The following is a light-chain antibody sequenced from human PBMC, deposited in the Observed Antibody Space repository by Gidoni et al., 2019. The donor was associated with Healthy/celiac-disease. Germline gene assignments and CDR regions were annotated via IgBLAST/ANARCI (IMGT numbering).Light chain of an antibody. Sequence: IQLTQSPSSVSASVGDRVTITCRASQGIRSWLAWYQQKPGKAPKLLIYAASSLQSGVPSRFSGSGSGTDFTRTISRLQPEDFATYYCQQANSFPFTFGPXTKVDIK. CDR3: QQANSFPFT. J-gene: IGKJ3*01. V-gene: IGKV1D-12*01. CDR2: AAS. CDR1: QGIRSW.